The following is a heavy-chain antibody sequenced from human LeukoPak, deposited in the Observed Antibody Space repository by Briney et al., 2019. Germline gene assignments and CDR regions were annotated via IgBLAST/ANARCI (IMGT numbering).Heavy chain of an antibody. CDR3: ARAPGGPYSSGSWFDP. CDR2: ISYDGSNK. V-gene: IGHV3-30*04. Sequence: TGGSLRLSCAASGFTFSSYAMHWVRQAPGKGREGVAVISYDGSNKYYADSVKGRFTISRDNSKNTLYLQMNSLRAEDTAVYYCARAPGGPYSSGSWFDPWGQGTLVTVSS. CDR1: GFTFSSYA. J-gene: IGHJ5*02. D-gene: IGHD6-19*01.